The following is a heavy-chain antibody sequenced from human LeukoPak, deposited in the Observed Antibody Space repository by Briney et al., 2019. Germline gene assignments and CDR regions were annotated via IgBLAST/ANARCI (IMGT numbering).Heavy chain of an antibody. J-gene: IGHJ3*02. D-gene: IGHD3-22*01. CDR3: AESSGYSRDAFDI. CDR2: ISGDGGNT. V-gene: IGHV3-23*01. CDR1: GFTFSSYA. Sequence: GGSLRLSCAASGFTFSSYAMSWVRQAPGKGLEWVSGISGDGGNTYYADSVKGRFTISRDNSKNTLYLQMNSLRAEDTAVYYCAESSGYSRDAFDIWGQGTIVTVSS.